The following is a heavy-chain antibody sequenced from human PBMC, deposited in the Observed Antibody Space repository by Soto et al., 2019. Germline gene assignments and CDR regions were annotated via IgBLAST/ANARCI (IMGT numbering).Heavy chain of an antibody. V-gene: IGHV3-15*01. D-gene: IGHD4-17*01. J-gene: IGHJ1*01. CDR2: IKSKTDGGTT. CDR3: TTARGTYGAEYFQH. CDR1: GFTFTNAW. Sequence: EVQLVESGGGLVKPGGSLRLSCAASGFTFTNAWMSWVRQAPGKGQEWVGRIKSKTDGGTTDYAAPVKGRFTISRDDSKNTLYLQMNSLKTEDTAVYYCTTARGTYGAEYFQHWGQGTLVTVSS.